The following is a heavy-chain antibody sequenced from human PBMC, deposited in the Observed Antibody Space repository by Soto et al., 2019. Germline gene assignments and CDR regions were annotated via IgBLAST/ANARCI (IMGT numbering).Heavy chain of an antibody. CDR3: ARESGGWYEGVIDY. CDR2: IIPILGIA. CDR1: GGTFSSYT. D-gene: IGHD6-19*01. Sequence: SVKVSCKASGGTFSSYTISWVRQAPGQGLEWMGRIIPILGIANYAQKFQGRVTITADKSTSTAYMELSSLRSEDTAVYYCARESGGWYEGVIDYWGQRTPVTGSS. V-gene: IGHV1-69*04. J-gene: IGHJ4*02.